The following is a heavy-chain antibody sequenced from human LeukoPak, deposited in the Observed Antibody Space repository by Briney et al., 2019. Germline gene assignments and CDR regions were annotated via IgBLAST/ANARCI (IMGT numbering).Heavy chain of an antibody. Sequence: GRSLRLSCTASGFTFGDYAMSWFRQAPGKGLEWVGFIRSKAYGGTTECAASVKGRLTISRDDSNSIAYLQMNSLKTEDTAVYYCTRDTREYDYVWGSYRYTEYFQHWGQGTLVTVSS. CDR3: TRDTREYDYVWGSYRYTEYFQH. CDR1: GFTFGDYA. V-gene: IGHV3-49*03. CDR2: IRSKAYGGTT. J-gene: IGHJ1*01. D-gene: IGHD3-16*02.